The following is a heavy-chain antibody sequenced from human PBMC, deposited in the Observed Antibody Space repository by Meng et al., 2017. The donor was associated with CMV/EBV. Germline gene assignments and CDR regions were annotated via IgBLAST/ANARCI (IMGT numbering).Heavy chain of an antibody. CDR1: GYTFTGYY. D-gene: IGHD1-26*01. CDR3: ARGVGGTLWHDY. Sequence: ASVKVSCKASGYTFTGYYMRWVRQAPGQGLEWMGWINPDSGGTNYAQKFQGRVTMTRDTSISTAYMELSSLRSDDTAVYYCARGVGGTLWHDYWGQGTLVTVSS. J-gene: IGHJ4*02. CDR2: INPDSGGT. V-gene: IGHV1-2*02.